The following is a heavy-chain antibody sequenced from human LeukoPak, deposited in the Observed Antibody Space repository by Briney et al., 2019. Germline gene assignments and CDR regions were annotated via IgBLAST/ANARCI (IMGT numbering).Heavy chain of an antibody. Sequence: GGSLRLSCAASGFTFSDYYMSWIRQAPGKGLEWVSYISSSGSTIYYADSVKGRFTISRDNAKNSLYLQMNSLRAEDTALYYCAKDARLLWFGESTFDYWGQGTLVTVSS. J-gene: IGHJ4*02. V-gene: IGHV3-11*01. CDR3: AKDARLLWFGESTFDY. CDR2: ISSSGSTI. CDR1: GFTFSDYY. D-gene: IGHD3-10*01.